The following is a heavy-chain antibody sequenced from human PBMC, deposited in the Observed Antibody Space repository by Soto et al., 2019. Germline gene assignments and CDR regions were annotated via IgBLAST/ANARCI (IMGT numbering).Heavy chain of an antibody. Sequence: EVQLLESGGGLVQPGGSLRLSCAASGFTFSSYAMSWVRQAPGKGLEWVSAISGSGGSTYYAASVKGRFTISRDNSKNTLYLQMNSLRAEDTAVYYCAKDKSLDDYVWGSYRPATDYWGQGTLVTVSS. CDR3: AKDKSLDDYVWGSYRPATDY. CDR1: GFTFSSYA. D-gene: IGHD3-16*02. V-gene: IGHV3-23*01. CDR2: ISGSGGST. J-gene: IGHJ4*02.